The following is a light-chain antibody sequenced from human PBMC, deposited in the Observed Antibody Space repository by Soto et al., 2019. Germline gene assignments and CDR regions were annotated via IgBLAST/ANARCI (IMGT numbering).Light chain of an antibody. CDR2: STD. Sequence: QAVVTQEPSLTVYPGGTVTLTCASSTGAVTSRHYPNWFQQKPGQAPRALIYSTDNKHSWTPSRFSGSLLGGKAALTLSDVQPEDETEHSCRPSYGDIHVFGSGTKVTDL. CDR3: RPSYGDIHV. J-gene: IGLJ1*01. V-gene: IGLV7-43*01. CDR1: TGAVTSRHY.